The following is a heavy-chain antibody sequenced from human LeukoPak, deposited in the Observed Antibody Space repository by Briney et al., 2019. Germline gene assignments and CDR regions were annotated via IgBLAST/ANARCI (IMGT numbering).Heavy chain of an antibody. CDR2: ISYDGSNK. CDR3: ARAGYSTSWYTIDY. CDR1: GFTFSSYA. D-gene: IGHD6-13*01. Sequence: GGSLRLSCAAPGFTFSSYAMHWVRQAPGKGLEWVAVISYDGSNKYYADSVKGRFTISRDTPKNTLYVQMNSLRVEDTAVYYCARAGYSTSWYTIDYWGQRTLVTVSS. V-gene: IGHV3-30*04. J-gene: IGHJ4*02.